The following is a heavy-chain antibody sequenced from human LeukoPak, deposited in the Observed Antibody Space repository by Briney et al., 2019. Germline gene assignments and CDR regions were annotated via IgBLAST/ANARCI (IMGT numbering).Heavy chain of an antibody. J-gene: IGHJ2*01. CDR3: ARRVYSGSYNWYFDL. CDR2: ISYSGST. CDR1: DGSISTSTYY. Sequence: PSETLSLTCTVSDGSISTSTYYWGWIRQPPGKGLEWIGSISYSGSTYNNPSLKSRVTISVDTSKSQFSLKLSSVTAPDTAVYYCARRVYSGSYNWYFDLWGRGTLVTVSS. D-gene: IGHD1-26*01. V-gene: IGHV4-39*01.